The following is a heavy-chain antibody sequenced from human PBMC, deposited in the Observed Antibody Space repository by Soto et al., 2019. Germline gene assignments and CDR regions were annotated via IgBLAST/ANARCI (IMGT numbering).Heavy chain of an antibody. CDR3: ARSATVTQYYYYYGMDV. J-gene: IGHJ6*02. Sequence: QVQLVESGGGVVQPGRSLRLSCAASGFTFSSYAMHWVRQAPGKGLEWVAVISYDGSNKYYADSVKGRFTISRDNSKNTLYLQMNSLRAEDTAVYSCARSATVTQYYYYYGMDVWGQGTTVTVSS. V-gene: IGHV3-30-3*01. CDR2: ISYDGSNK. D-gene: IGHD4-4*01. CDR1: GFTFSSYA.